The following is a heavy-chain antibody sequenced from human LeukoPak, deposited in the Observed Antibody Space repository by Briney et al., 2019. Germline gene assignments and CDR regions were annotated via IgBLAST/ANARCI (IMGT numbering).Heavy chain of an antibody. Sequence: GGCLRLSCAASGFTLSSSGTHWVRQAPDKGLEWVAVISYVGSNKYYVDSVKGRFTISRDNSKNTLYLQMNSVRADDTAVYYCARNSSLDYWGQGTLVTVSS. CDR1: GFTLSSSG. CDR2: ISYVGSNK. D-gene: IGHD6-19*01. CDR3: ARNSSLDY. J-gene: IGHJ4*02. V-gene: IGHV3-30*03.